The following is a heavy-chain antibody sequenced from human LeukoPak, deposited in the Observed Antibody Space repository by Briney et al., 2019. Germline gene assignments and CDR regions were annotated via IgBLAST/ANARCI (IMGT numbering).Heavy chain of an antibody. D-gene: IGHD4-17*01. CDR1: GFTFSSYS. CDR2: ISSSSSTI. Sequence: GGSLRLSCAASGFTFSSYSMNWVRQATGKGLEWVSYISSSSSTIYYADSVKGRFTISRDNAKNSLYLQMNSLRAEDTAVYYCAISKYGDYDNNWFDPWGQGTLVTVSS. J-gene: IGHJ5*02. CDR3: AISKYGDYDNNWFDP. V-gene: IGHV3-48*01.